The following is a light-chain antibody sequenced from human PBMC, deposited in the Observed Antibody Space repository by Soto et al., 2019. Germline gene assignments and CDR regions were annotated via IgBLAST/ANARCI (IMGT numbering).Light chain of an antibody. Sequence: ENVLTQTPGTLSLSPGERATLSCRASQSVSSSYLAWYQQKPGQAPRLLIYGASNRATGIPDRFSGSGSGTDFTLTISSLEPADFAVYYCQQRSNWPPSTFGQGTRLEIK. CDR2: GAS. V-gene: IGKV3D-20*02. CDR1: QSVSSSY. J-gene: IGKJ5*01. CDR3: QQRSNWPPST.